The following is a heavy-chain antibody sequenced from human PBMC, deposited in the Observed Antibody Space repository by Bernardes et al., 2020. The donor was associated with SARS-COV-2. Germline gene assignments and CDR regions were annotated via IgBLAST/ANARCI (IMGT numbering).Heavy chain of an antibody. CDR2: IDGPTTNT. D-gene: IGHD3-10*01. CDR1: VFTFTSYS. Sequence: GFISSLSAASVFTFTSYSISWVRPAPGKTLEWVSTIDGPTTNTHYADSVRGRFTISRDNSRNTLYLHMNSLRAEDTAVYYCCVWFGEHFDYWGQGTLATVSS. V-gene: IGHV3-23*01. J-gene: IGHJ4*02. CDR3: CVWFGEHFDY.